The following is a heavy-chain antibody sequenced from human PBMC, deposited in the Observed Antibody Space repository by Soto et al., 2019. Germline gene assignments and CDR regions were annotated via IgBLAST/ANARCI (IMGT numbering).Heavy chain of an antibody. J-gene: IGHJ6*02. Sequence: PSETLSLTCSVSGGSISSYYWSWIRQPPGKGLEWIGYIYYSGSTNYNPSLKSRVTISVDTSKNQFSLKLSSVTAADTAVYYCAREWVYKTYYYYAMDVWGQGTTVTVSS. CDR3: AREWVYKTYYYYAMDV. V-gene: IGHV4-59*01. CDR1: GGSISSYY. D-gene: IGHD1-20*01. CDR2: IYYSGST.